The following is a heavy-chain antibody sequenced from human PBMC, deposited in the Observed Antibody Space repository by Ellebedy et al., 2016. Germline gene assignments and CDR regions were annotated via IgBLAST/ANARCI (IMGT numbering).Heavy chain of an antibody. V-gene: IGHV4-59*02. D-gene: IGHD2-15*01. Sequence: SETLSLXCTVSGGSVSGYYWSWIRQPPGKGLDYIGYIHSSGSTNYNPALRSRVTISLDTSENQFSLKLTSVTAADTAVYYCARKRDGTYIDYWGQGTLVTVSS. CDR3: ARKRDGTYIDY. CDR1: GGSVSGYY. CDR2: IHSSGST. J-gene: IGHJ4*02.